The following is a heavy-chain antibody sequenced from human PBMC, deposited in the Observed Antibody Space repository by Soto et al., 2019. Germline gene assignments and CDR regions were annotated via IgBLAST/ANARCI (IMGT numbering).Heavy chain of an antibody. CDR3: ARGKGRYCTNGVCYVDGESFDY. Sequence: ASVKVSCKASGYTFTSYDINWVRQATGQGLEWMGWMNPNSGNTGYAQKFQGRVTMTRNTSISTAYMELSSLRSEDTAVYYCARGKGRYCTNGVCYVDGESFDYGGQGTLV. CDR1: GYTFTSYD. CDR2: MNPNSGNT. V-gene: IGHV1-8*01. D-gene: IGHD2-8*01. J-gene: IGHJ4*02.